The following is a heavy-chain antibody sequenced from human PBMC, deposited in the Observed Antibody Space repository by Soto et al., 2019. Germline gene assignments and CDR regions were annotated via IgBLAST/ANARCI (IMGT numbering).Heavy chain of an antibody. J-gene: IGHJ4*02. CDR1: GGSIGSYY. CDR2: VDYSGST. V-gene: IGHV4-59*01. CDR3: ARGSGYYYDSSGYYPNFDY. Sequence: SETLSLTCTVSGGSIGSYYWSWIRQPPGKGLEWIGYVDYSGSTNYNPSLTSRVTLSVDTAKNQFSLRLSSVTAADTAVYYCARGSGYYYDSSGYYPNFDYWGQGTLVTVSS. D-gene: IGHD3-22*01.